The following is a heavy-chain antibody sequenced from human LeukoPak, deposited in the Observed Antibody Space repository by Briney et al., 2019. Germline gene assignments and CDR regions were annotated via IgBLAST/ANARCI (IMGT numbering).Heavy chain of an antibody. CDR1: GFTFSSYW. J-gene: IGHJ4*02. Sequence: GGSLGLSCAASGFTFSSYWMHWVRQAPGKGLVWVSRINSDGSRTSYADSVKGRFTISRDNAKNTLYLQMNSLRAEDTAVYYCAYGWYYGSGSPDYWGQGTLVTVSS. V-gene: IGHV3-74*01. CDR3: AYGWYYGSGSPDY. CDR2: INSDGSRT. D-gene: IGHD3-10*01.